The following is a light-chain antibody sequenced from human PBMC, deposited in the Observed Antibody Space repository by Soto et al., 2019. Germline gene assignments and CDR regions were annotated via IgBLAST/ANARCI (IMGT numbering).Light chain of an antibody. CDR2: DVS. V-gene: IGKV3-11*01. CDR3: LQRNHWQVT. CDR1: QSVDGY. Sequence: EIVLTQSPVTLSLPLGERATLSCRASQSVDGYLAWYQQKPGQAPSLLIYDVSNRATGIPARCRGSGAGTDFTLTSSLLQSEDFTIYYGLQRNHWQVTFGHGTLMEIK. J-gene: IGKJ5*01.